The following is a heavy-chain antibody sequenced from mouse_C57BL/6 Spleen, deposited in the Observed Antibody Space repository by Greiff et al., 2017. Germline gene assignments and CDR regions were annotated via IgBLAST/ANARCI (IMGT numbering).Heavy chain of an antibody. Sequence: EVKLVESGAELVKPGASVKLSCTASGFNITDYYMHWVKQRTEQGLEWIGRIDPEDGETKYATKFQGKATITADTSTNTAYLQLSSLTSEDTAVYYCATPYYYGVADWGQGTLVTVYA. V-gene: IGHV14-2*01. J-gene: IGHJ3*01. CDR3: ATPYYYGVAD. CDR1: GFNITDYY. D-gene: IGHD1-1*01. CDR2: IDPEDGET.